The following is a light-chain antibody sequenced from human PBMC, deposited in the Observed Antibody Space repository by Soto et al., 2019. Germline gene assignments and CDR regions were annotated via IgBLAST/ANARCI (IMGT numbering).Light chain of an antibody. V-gene: IGKV4-1*01. CDR3: QQYYSTPRT. J-gene: IGKJ3*01. CDR1: QSVLYSSNSKNY. Sequence: DIVMTQSPDSLTVPLGERATINCKSSQSVLYSSNSKNYLAWYQQKPGQPPKLLIYWASTRESGVPDRFSGSGSGTDFTLTISSLHAEDVAVYYCQQYYSTPRTFGPGTKVEIK. CDR2: WAS.